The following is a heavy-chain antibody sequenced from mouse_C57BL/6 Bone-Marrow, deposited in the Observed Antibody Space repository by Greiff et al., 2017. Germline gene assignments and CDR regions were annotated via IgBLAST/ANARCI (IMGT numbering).Heavy chain of an antibody. CDR1: GFTFTDYY. D-gene: IGHD3-2*02. Sequence: QVQLQQSGAELVRPGASVKLSCKASGFTFTDYYINWVKQRPGQGLEWIARIDPGSGNTYYNEKFKGKATLTVEKSSSTAYMQLSSLTSEDSAVYFWSRAGDDSGYPTWMAYWGQGTLVTVSA. CDR2: IDPGSGNT. V-gene: IGHV1-76*01. J-gene: IGHJ3*01. CDR3: SRAGDDSGYPTWMAY.